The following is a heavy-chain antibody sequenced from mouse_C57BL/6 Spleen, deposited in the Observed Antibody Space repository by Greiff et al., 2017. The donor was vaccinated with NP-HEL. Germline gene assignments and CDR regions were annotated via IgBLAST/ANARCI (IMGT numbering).Heavy chain of an antibody. CDR2: IYPGSGNT. V-gene: IGHV1-76*01. J-gene: IGHJ2*01. CDR1: GYTFTDYY. CDR3: ARSPYDGYSPVYFDY. Sequence: QVQLQQSGAELVRPGASVKLSCKASGYTFTDYYINWVKQRPGQGLEWIARIYPGSGNTYYNEKFKGKATLTAEKSSSTAYMQLSSLTSEDSAVYFCARSPYDGYSPVYFDYWGQGTTLTVSS. D-gene: IGHD2-3*01.